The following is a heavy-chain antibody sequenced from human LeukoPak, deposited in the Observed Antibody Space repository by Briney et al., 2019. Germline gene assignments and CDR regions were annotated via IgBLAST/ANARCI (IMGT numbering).Heavy chain of an antibody. CDR2: IYYSGST. J-gene: IGHJ4*02. D-gene: IGHD5-18*01. V-gene: IGHV4-59*01. CDR3: ARDQGYSYGLSAFDY. CDR1: GGSISSYY. Sequence: PSETLSLTCTVSGGSISSYYWSWIRQPPGKGLEWIGYIYYSGSTNYNPSLKSRVTISVDTSKNQFSLKLSSVTAADTAVYYCARDQGYSYGLSAFDYWGQGTLVTVSS.